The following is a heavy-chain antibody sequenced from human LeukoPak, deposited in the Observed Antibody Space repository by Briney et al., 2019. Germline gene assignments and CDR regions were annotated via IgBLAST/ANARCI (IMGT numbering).Heavy chain of an antibody. CDR2: IYYSGNT. V-gene: IGHV4-38-2*02. CDR1: GYSISSGYY. J-gene: IGHJ6*03. CDR3: ARHNYYYYYMDV. Sequence: TASETLSLTCTVSGYSISSGYYWGWIRQPPGKGLEWIGSIYYSGNTYYNPSLKSRVTISVDTSKNQFSLKLSSVTAADTAVYYCARHNYYYYYMDVWGKGTTVTVSS.